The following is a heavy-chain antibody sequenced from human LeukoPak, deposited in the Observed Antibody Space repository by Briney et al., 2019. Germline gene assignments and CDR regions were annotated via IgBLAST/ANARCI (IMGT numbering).Heavy chain of an antibody. Sequence: PGGSLRLSCAASGFTFSSYGMHWVRQAPGKGLEWVAVIWYDGSNKYYADSVKGRFTISRDNSKNTPYLQMNSLRAEDTAVYYCARPGIAAAGTSNWFDPWGQGTLVTVSS. CDR2: IWYDGSNK. CDR1: GFTFSSYG. V-gene: IGHV3-33*01. J-gene: IGHJ5*02. D-gene: IGHD6-13*01. CDR3: ARPGIAAAGTSNWFDP.